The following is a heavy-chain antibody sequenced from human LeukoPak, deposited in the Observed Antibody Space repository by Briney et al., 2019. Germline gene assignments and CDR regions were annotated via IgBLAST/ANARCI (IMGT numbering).Heavy chain of an antibody. V-gene: IGHV4-59*08. D-gene: IGHD3-16*01. CDR3: ARRPYPYYFDR. CDR2: IYSSGST. Sequence: SETLSLTCTVSGCSISSYYWNWIRQPPGKGLEWIGYIYSSGSTVYNPSLRSRVTISVDTSKNQFSLNLTSVTAADTAVYYCARRPYPYYFDRWGQGAPVIVSS. CDR1: GCSISSYY. J-gene: IGHJ4*02.